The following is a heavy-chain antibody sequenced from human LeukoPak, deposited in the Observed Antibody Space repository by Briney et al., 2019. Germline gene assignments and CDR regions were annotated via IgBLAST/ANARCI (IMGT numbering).Heavy chain of an antibody. Sequence: ASVKVSCKASGYTFTSYYMHCVRQAPGQRLEWMVIINPSGGSTSYAQKSHGRLTTTSDTSTSTLYMQLSSPRSADTAAYHCAREVRATVVTHDAFDLWGQGTMPTVSS. J-gene: IGHJ3*01. V-gene: IGHV1-46*01. D-gene: IGHD4-23*01. CDR3: AREVRATVVTHDAFDL. CDR1: GYTFTSYY. CDR2: INPSGGST.